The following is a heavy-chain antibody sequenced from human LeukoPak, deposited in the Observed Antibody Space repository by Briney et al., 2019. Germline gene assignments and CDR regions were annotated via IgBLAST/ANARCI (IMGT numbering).Heavy chain of an antibody. V-gene: IGHV1-69*02. J-gene: IGHJ6*02. CDR1: GCTFSSYS. CDR2: IMPNLGIA. CDR3: ATNPYGSGSYYYYYGMDV. D-gene: IGHD3-10*01. Sequence: ASVKVSCKASGCTFSSYSISWVRQAPGQGLEWMGRIMPNLGIANYAQKFQGRVTITADKSTSTAYMELSSLRSEDTALYYCATNPYGSGSYYYYYGMDVWAQETRDTVSS.